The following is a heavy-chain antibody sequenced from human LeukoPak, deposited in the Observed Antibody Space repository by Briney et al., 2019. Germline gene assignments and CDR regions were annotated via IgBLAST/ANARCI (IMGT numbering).Heavy chain of an antibody. J-gene: IGHJ3*02. D-gene: IGHD5-12*01. CDR1: GFTFSSYS. CDR3: ARDIVATSGDAFDI. Sequence: GGSLRLSCAASGFTFSSYSMNWVRQAPGKELEWVSSISSSSSYIYYADSVKGRFTISTDNAKNSLYLQMNRPRAKDTAVYYCARDIVATSGDAFDIWGQGTMVTVSS. CDR2: ISSSSSYI. V-gene: IGHV3-21*01.